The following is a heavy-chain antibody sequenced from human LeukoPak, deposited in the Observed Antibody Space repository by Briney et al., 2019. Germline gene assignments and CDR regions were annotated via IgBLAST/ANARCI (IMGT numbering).Heavy chain of an antibody. CDR2: INHSGST. J-gene: IGHJ5*02. CDR3: ASRDILTGYPYNWFDP. CDR1: GGSFSGYY. Sequence: SETLSLTCAVYGGSFSGYYWSWIRQPPGEGLEWIGEINHSGSTNYKPSLKSRVTISEDTSKNQFSLKLSSVTAADTAVYYCASRDILTGYPYNWFDPWGQGTLVTVSS. V-gene: IGHV4-34*01. D-gene: IGHD3-9*01.